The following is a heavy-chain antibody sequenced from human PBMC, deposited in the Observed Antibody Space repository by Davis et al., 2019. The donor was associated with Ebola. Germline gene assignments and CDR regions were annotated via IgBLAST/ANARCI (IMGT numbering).Heavy chain of an antibody. CDR2: IYTSGST. Sequence: GSLRLSCTVSGASISSYYWSWIRQPAGKGLEWIGRIYTSGSTNYNPSLKSRVTMSVDTSKNQFSLKLSPVTAAETAVYYCERVQRIVVVQTANNWFDPWGQGTLVTVSS. CDR1: GASISSYY. CDR3: ERVQRIVVVQTANNWFDP. V-gene: IGHV4-4*07. J-gene: IGHJ5*02. D-gene: IGHD2-2*01.